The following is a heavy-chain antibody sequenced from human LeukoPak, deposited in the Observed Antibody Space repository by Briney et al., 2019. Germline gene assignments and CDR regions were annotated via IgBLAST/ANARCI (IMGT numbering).Heavy chain of an antibody. CDR3: ARGPSIAARYDAFDI. V-gene: IGHV3-21*01. CDR1: GFTFSTYS. J-gene: IGHJ3*02. D-gene: IGHD6-6*01. CDR2: IGSSSSYI. Sequence: KPGGSLRLSCAASGFTFSTYSMNWVRQAPGKGLEWVSSIGSSSSYIYYPDSVKGRFTLSRDNAKNSLYLQMNSLRDEDTAVYYCARGPSIAARYDAFDIWGQGTMVTVSS.